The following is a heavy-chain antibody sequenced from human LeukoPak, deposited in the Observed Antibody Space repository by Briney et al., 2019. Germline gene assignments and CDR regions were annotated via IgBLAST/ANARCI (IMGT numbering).Heavy chain of an antibody. V-gene: IGHV4-61*08. D-gene: IGHD4-23*01. Sequence: SETLSLTCTVSGGSISSGDYYWSWIRQPPGKGLEWIGYIYYSGSTNYNPSLKSRVTISVDTSKNQISLKLSSVTAADTAVYYCASFDYGGNNFDYWGQGTLVTVSS. J-gene: IGHJ4*02. CDR3: ASFDYGGNNFDY. CDR2: IYYSGST. CDR1: GGSISSGDYY.